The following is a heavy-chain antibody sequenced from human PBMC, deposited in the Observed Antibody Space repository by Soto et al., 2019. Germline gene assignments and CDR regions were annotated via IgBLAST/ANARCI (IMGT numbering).Heavy chain of an antibody. CDR3: GRGRSGQIVVFY. D-gene: IGHD5-12*01. V-gene: IGHV1-2*02. CDR1: GYTFTGHY. Sequence: ASVEVSCKASGYTFTGHYIHWVRQAPEQGPEWMGEIGPESGATRYAQKFQGRVTMTRDMSITTVYMELNNLSPDDTAVYYCGRGRSGQIVVFYWGQGTPVTVSS. CDR2: IGPESGAT. J-gene: IGHJ4*02.